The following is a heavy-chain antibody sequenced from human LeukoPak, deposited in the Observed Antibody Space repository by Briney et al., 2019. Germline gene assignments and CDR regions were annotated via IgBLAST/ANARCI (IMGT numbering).Heavy chain of an antibody. Sequence: GGSLRLSCAASGFTFSSYSMNWVRQAPGKGLEWVSSISSSSSYIYYADSVKGRFTISRDNAKNSLYLQMNSLRAEDTAVYYCARDGALYSGHDYYYYYYGMDVWGQGTTVTVSS. V-gene: IGHV3-21*01. J-gene: IGHJ6*02. CDR1: GFTFSSYS. D-gene: IGHD5-12*01. CDR3: ARDGALYSGHDYYYYYYGMDV. CDR2: ISSSSSYI.